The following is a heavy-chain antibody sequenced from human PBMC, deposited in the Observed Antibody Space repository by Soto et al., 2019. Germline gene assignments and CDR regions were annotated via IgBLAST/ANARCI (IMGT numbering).Heavy chain of an antibody. V-gene: IGHV1-24*01. Sequence: ASVKVSCKVSGYTLTELSMHWVRQAPGKGLEWMGGFDPEDGETIYAQKFQGRVTMTEDTSTDTAYMELSSLRSEDTAVYYCATVRPELGTTGVGAAFDIWGQGTMVTVSS. D-gene: IGHD1-7*01. CDR3: ATVRPELGTTGVGAAFDI. CDR2: FDPEDGET. J-gene: IGHJ3*02. CDR1: GYTLTELS.